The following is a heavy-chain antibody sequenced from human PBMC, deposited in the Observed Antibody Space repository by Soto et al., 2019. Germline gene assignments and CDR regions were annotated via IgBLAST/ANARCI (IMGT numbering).Heavy chain of an antibody. CDR1: GGSIRVTSSF. CDR2: VYHSGSA. V-gene: IGHV4-39*01. D-gene: IGHD3-10*01. J-gene: IGHJ5*02. CDR3: ARDYGWFDP. Sequence: SETLSLTCTVSGGSIRVTSSFWGWIRQPPGKGLEWIASVYHSGSAYYNPSLKSRVAVSVDTSNNQFSLTLTSVTAADTAVYFCARDYGWFDPWGQGTRVTVSS.